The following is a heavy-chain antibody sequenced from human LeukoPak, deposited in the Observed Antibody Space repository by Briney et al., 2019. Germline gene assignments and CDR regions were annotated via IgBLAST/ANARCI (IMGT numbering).Heavy chain of an antibody. CDR2: IIPIFGIA. CDR1: GGTFSSYA. Sequence: WASVKVSCKASGGTFSSYAISWVRQAPGQGLEWMGRIIPIFGIANYAQKFQGRVTITADKSTSTAYMELSSLRSEDTAVYYCARVESKSRGRAGQWLVSAGGYYYYYGMDVWGQGTTVTVSS. V-gene: IGHV1-69*04. CDR3: ARVESKSRGRAGQWLVSAGGYYYYYGMDV. J-gene: IGHJ6*02. D-gene: IGHD6-19*01.